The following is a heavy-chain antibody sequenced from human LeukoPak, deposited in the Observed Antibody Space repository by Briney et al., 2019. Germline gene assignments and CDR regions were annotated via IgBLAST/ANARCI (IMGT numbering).Heavy chain of an antibody. D-gene: IGHD3-16*02. CDR1: GGSFSGYY. Sequence: PSETLSLTCAVYGGSFSGYYWSWIRQPPGKGLEWIGEINHSGSTSYNPSLKSRVSISVDTSKNYFSLNLSSVTAADTAVYYCARRGQAGYLYWGQGTLVTVSS. V-gene: IGHV4-34*01. J-gene: IGHJ4*02. CDR2: INHSGST. CDR3: ARRGQAGYLY.